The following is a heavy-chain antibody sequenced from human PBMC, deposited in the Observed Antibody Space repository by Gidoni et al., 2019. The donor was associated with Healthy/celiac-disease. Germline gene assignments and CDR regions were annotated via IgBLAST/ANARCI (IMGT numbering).Heavy chain of an antibody. J-gene: IGHJ5*02. D-gene: IGHD2-2*02. CDR1: GFPFSSYS. V-gene: IGHV3-21*01. CDR3: ARDLLPAAIEDDWFDP. Sequence: EVQLVESGGGLVKPGGSLRLSCAASGFPFSSYSMNWVRQAPGKGLEWVSSISSSSSYIYYADSVKGRFTISRDNAKNSLYLQMNSLRAEDTAVYYCARDLLPAAIEDDWFDPWGQGTLVTVSS. CDR2: ISSSSSYI.